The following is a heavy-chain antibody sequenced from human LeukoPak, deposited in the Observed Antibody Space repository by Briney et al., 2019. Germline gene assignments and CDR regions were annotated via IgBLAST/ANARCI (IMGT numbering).Heavy chain of an antibody. J-gene: IGHJ4*02. CDR2: ISGSGGST. D-gene: IGHD3-3*01. CDR1: GFTFSSYA. Sequence: GGSLRLSCAASGFTFSSYAMSWVRQAPGKGLEWVSAISGSGGSTYYADSVKGRFTISRDNSKNTLYLQMNSLRAEDTAVYYCARDRLRFLEWPLDYWGQGTLVTVSS. V-gene: IGHV3-23*01. CDR3: ARDRLRFLEWPLDY.